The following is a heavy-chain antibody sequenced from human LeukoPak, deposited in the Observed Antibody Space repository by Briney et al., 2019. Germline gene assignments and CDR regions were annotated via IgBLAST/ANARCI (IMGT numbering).Heavy chain of an antibody. Sequence: GGSLRLSCAASGFTFSTYAMSWVRQAPGKGLEWVSAIRGGGATSYYADSVEGRFTISRDNFKNTLYLQMNSLRAEDTAVYYCAKDGSSGIAATADAFDIWGQGTMVTVSS. CDR1: GFTFSTYA. J-gene: IGHJ3*02. CDR2: IRGGGATS. V-gene: IGHV3-23*01. D-gene: IGHD6-13*01. CDR3: AKDGSSGIAATADAFDI.